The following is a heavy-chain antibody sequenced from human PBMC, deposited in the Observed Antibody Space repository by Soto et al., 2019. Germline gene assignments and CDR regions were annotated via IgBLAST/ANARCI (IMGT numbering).Heavy chain of an antibody. D-gene: IGHD2-15*01. V-gene: IGHV1-3*01. J-gene: IGHJ5*02. CDR1: GYTFTSYA. Sequence: ASVKVSCKASGYTFTSYAMHWARQAPGQRLEWMGWINAGNGNTKYSQKFQGRVTITRDTSASTAYMELSSLRSEDTAVYYCAREALVVVAATGWFDPWGQGTLVTVSS. CDR2: INAGNGNT. CDR3: AREALVVVAATGWFDP.